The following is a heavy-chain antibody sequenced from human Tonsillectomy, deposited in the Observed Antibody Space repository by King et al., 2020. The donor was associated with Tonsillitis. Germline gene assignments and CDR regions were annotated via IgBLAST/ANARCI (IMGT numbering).Heavy chain of an antibody. CDR1: GFTFGNYA. D-gene: IGHD1-14*01. V-gene: IGHV3-49*03. J-gene: IGHJ4*02. CDR3: AITYKNYFDY. CDR2: IRSKGYGATT. Sequence: EVQLVESGGGLVQPGRSLRLSCTGSGFTFGNYAMIWFRQAPGKGLEWVGFIRSKGYGATTEYAASVRGRFTISRDDSKTIAYLQMKSLKIEDTAVYYCAITYKNYFDYWGQGTLVIVSS.